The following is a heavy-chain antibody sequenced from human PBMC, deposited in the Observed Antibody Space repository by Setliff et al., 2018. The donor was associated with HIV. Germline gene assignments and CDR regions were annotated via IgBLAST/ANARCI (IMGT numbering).Heavy chain of an antibody. D-gene: IGHD6-19*01. Sequence: SVKVSCKASGGTFSASGFSWVRQAPGQGLEWMGGIIPAFGTADYAQKFQGRVTITADASTSTAYMELISLRSEDTAVYYCARGEGSGRDTVEENYYNLDVWGPGTTVTVSS. V-gene: IGHV1-69*13. CDR1: GGTFSASG. CDR2: IIPAFGTA. CDR3: ARGEGSGRDTVEENYYNLDV. J-gene: IGHJ6*02.